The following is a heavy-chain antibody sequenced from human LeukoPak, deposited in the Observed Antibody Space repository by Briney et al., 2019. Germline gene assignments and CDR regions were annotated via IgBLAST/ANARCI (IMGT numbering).Heavy chain of an antibody. Sequence: SETLSLTCTVSGGSISSSSYYWGWIRQPPGKGLEWIGSIYYSGSTYYNPSLKSRVTISVDTSKNQFSLKLSSVTAADTAVYYCARLATWPAPLYYYYMDVWGKGTTVTVSS. J-gene: IGHJ6*03. CDR3: ARLATWPAPLYYYYMDV. CDR1: GGSISSSSYY. V-gene: IGHV4-39*01. D-gene: IGHD2-2*01. CDR2: IYYSGST.